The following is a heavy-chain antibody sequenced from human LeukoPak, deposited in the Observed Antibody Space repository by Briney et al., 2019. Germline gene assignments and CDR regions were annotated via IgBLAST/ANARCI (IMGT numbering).Heavy chain of an antibody. CDR1: GYTFTSYD. V-gene: IGHV1-8*01. CDR2: MNPNSGNT. J-gene: IGHJ4*02. D-gene: IGHD1-26*01. Sequence: ASVKVSCKASGYTFTSYDINWVRQATGQGLEWMGWMNPNSGNTGYAQKFQGRVTMTRNTSISTAYKELSSLRSEDTAVYYCARGEGMWELLRYWGQGTLVTVSS. CDR3: ARGEGMWELLRY.